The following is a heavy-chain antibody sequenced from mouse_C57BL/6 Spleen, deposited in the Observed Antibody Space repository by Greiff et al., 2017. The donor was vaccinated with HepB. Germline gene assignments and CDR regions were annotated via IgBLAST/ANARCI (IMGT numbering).Heavy chain of an antibody. CDR1: GYTFTSYW. J-gene: IGHJ1*03. CDR2: INPSNGGT. D-gene: IGHD2-2*01. Sequence: VQLQQPGTELVKPGASVKLSCKASGYTFTSYWMHWVKQRPGQGLEWIGNINPSNGGTNYNEKFKSKARLTVDKSSSTAYMQLSSLTSEDSAVYYCARGGGLRRDWYFDVWGTGTTVTVSS. CDR3: ARGGGLRRDWYFDV. V-gene: IGHV1-53*01.